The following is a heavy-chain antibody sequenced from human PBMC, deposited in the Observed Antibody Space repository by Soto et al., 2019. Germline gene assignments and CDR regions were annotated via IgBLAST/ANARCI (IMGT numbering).Heavy chain of an antibody. J-gene: IGHJ4*02. Sequence: ASVKVSCKASGYTFTSYGISWVRQAPGQGLEWMGWISAYNGNTNYAQKLQGRVTMTTDTSTSTAYMELRSLRSDDTAVYYCARIVSLWYYYGSGSPPLDYWGEGTLVTVSS. CDR2: ISAYNGNT. CDR1: GYTFTSYG. V-gene: IGHV1-18*01. D-gene: IGHD3-10*01. CDR3: ARIVSLWYYYGSGSPPLDY.